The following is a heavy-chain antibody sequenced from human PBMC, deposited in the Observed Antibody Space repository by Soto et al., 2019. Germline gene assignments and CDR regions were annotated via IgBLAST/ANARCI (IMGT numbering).Heavy chain of an antibody. J-gene: IGHJ4*02. CDR3: GGDRYWRGGSCYSFDY. Sequence: QVQLVQSGAEVKKPGSSVKVSCKASGVTFSSYAISWVRQAPGQGLEWMGGIIAIFGTANYAQKFEGRVTNTADETTSTAYMVQSSMRSADTAVYYCGGDRYWRGGSCYSFDYWGQGTMVTVSS. D-gene: IGHD2-15*01. CDR1: GVTFSSYA. V-gene: IGHV1-69*01. CDR2: IIAIFGTA.